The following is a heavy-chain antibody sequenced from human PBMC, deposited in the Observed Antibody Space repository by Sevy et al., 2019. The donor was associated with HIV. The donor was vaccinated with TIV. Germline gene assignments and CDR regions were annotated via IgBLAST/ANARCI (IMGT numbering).Heavy chain of an antibody. D-gene: IGHD2-2*01. J-gene: IGHJ3*02. V-gene: IGHV3-23*01. CDR3: AKEVGDIVVVPAAGAHDAFDI. CDR1: GFTFSSYA. CDR2: ISGSGGST. Sequence: GGSLRLSCAASGFTFSSYAMSWVRQAPGKGLEWVSAISGSGGSTYYADSVKGRLTISRANSKNTLYLQMNSLRAEDTAVYYCAKEVGDIVVVPAAGAHDAFDIWGQGKMVTVSS.